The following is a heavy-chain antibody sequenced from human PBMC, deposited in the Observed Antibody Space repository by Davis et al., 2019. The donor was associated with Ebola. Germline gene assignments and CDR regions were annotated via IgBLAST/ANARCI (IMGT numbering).Heavy chain of an antibody. CDR1: GDSVSSHIAA. V-gene: IGHV6-1*01. J-gene: IGHJ4*02. D-gene: IGHD6-13*01. CDR3: VRDSAAGKVDY. Sequence: SQTLSLTCAISGDSVSSHIAAWSWIRQSPSRGLEWLGRTYYRSKWYNDYAVSVKSRIIINTDTSNNQFSLQLNSVTPADTAVYYCVRDSAAGKVDYWGQGTLVTVSS. CDR2: TYYRSKWYN.